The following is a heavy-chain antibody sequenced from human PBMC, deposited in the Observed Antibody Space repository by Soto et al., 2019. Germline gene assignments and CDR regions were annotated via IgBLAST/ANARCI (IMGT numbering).Heavy chain of an antibody. CDR1: GYIFTSHW. Sequence: EVQLVQSGTEVKKSGESLKISCKGSGYIFTSHWIGWMRLMPGKGLEWMGVISPSDSDIRYSPSFQGQVTISVDKSISTAYLQWSSQKAADTAIYDCARHLDGRVWDSGHAFDLWGQGTLVTVSS. J-gene: IGHJ3*01. CDR2: ISPSDSDI. V-gene: IGHV5-51*01. D-gene: IGHD3-3*01. CDR3: ARHLDGRVWDSGHAFDL.